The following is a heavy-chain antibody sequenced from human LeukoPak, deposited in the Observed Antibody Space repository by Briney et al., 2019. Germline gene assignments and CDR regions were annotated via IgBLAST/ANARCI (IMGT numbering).Heavy chain of an antibody. Sequence: SETPSLTCAVSGYSISSGYYWGWIRQPPGKGLEWIGSMYHSGSTYYNPSLKSRVSISLDTSKNQVSLNLTSVTAADTAVYYCATITISGNVWSFSDLRIDFWGQGALVTVSS. CDR1: GYSISSGYY. CDR2: MYHSGST. V-gene: IGHV4-38-2*01. D-gene: IGHD6-19*01. J-gene: IGHJ4*02. CDR3: ATITISGNVWSFSDLRIDF.